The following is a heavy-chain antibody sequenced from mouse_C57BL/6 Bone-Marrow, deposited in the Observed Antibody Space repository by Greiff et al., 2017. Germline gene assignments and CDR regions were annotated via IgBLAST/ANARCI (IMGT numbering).Heavy chain of an antibody. CDR3: ARALWPRWYYAMDL. CDR1: GYTFTSYW. V-gene: IGHV1-59*01. J-gene: IGHJ4*01. D-gene: IGHD1-1*02. CDR2: IDPSDSYT. Sequence: QVQLQQSGAELVRPGTSVKLSCKASGYTFTSYWMHWVKQRPGQGLEWIGVIDPSDSYTNYNQKFKGKATLTVDTSSSTAYMQLSSLTSEDSAVYYGARALWPRWYYAMDLWGQGNSVTVSA.